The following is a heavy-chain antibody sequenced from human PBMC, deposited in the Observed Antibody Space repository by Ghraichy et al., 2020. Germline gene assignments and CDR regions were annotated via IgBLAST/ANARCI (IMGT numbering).Heavy chain of an antibody. V-gene: IGHV4-4*07. Sequence: SLTCTVSGGSISSYYWNWIRQPAGKGLEWIGRVYTTGSTKYNPSLKSRVTMSLDTSRNQFSLRLKSVTAADTGVYYCARDGFYANGMDVWGQGTTVSVSS. CDR2: VYTTGST. CDR1: GGSISSYY. D-gene: IGHD2-8*01. J-gene: IGHJ6*02. CDR3: ARDGFYANGMDV.